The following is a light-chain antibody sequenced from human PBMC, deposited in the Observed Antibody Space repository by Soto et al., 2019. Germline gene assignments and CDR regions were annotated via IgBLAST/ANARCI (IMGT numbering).Light chain of an antibody. J-gene: IGKJ2*01. CDR2: GAS. CDR3: QQFGSSPMYT. V-gene: IGKV3-20*01. CDR1: QSISNTN. Sequence: EIVLTQSPGTLSLSPGERATLSCRASQSISNTNVAWYQQKPGQAPRLLIYGASSRATGIPDRFSGSGSGTDYTLTISRLEPEDVAVYYCQQFGSSPMYTFGQGTKLEIK.